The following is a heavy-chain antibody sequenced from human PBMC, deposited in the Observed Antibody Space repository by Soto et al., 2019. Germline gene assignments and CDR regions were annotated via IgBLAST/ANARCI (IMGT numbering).Heavy chain of an antibody. D-gene: IGHD6-13*01. V-gene: IGHV5-10-1*01. CDR3: ARHFRMAATGTWDWFDP. CDR2: IDPSDSYT. CDR1: GYSFTSYW. J-gene: IGHJ5*02. Sequence: EVQLVPSGAEVKKPGESLRISCKGSGYSFTSYWISWVRQMPGKGLEWMGRIDPSDSYTNYSPSFQGHVTISADKSISTAYLQWSSLKASDTAMYYCARHFRMAATGTWDWFDPWGQGTLVTVSS.